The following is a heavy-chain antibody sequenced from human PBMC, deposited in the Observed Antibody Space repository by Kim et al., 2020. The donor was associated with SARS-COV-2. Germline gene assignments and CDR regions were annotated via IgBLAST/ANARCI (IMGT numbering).Heavy chain of an antibody. V-gene: IGHV1-18*01. CDR1: GYTFTSYG. Sequence: ASVKVSCKASGYTFTSYGISWVRQAPGQGLEWMGWISAYNGNTNYAQKLQGRVTMTTDTSTSTAYMELRSLRSDDTAVYYCARDLYGGDTHDAFDIWGQGTMVTVSS. CDR2: ISAYNGNT. CDR3: ARDLYGGDTHDAFDI. D-gene: IGHD2-21*02. J-gene: IGHJ3*02.